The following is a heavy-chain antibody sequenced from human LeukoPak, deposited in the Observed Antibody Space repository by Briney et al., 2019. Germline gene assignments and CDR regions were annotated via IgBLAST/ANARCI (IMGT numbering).Heavy chain of an antibody. V-gene: IGHV3-21*01. D-gene: IGHD3-10*01. CDR3: ARSRYYGSKNDAFDI. J-gene: IGHJ3*02. CDR1: GTTFSSSS. CDR2: ISSSSIYI. Sequence: GGSLRLSGTALGTTFSSSSTNWFPQSPGKGLDWVSSISSSSIYIYYADAVKGRSTISRDNAKNSLYLQMNSLRAEDTAVYYCARSRYYGSKNDAFDIWGQGTMVTVSS.